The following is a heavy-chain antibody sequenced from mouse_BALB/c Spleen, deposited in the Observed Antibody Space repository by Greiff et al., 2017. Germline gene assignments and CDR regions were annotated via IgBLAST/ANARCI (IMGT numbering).Heavy chain of an antibody. D-gene: IGHD1-1*01. CDR3: ASYYYGSSYDYFDY. V-gene: IGHV5-6*01. J-gene: IGHJ2*01. Sequence: EVKLQESGGDLVKPGGSLKLSCAASGFTFSSYGMSWVRQTPDKRLEWVATISSGGSYTYYPDSVKGRFTISRDNAKNTLYLQMSSLKSEDTAMYYCASYYYGSSYDYFDYWGQGTTLTVSS. CDR1: GFTFSSYG. CDR2: ISSGGSYT.